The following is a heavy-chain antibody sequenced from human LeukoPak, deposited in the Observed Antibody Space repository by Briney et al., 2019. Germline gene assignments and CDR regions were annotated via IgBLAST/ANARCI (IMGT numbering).Heavy chain of an antibody. CDR2: TYYRSKWYN. D-gene: IGHD1-1*01. V-gene: IGHV6-1*01. CDR1: GDSVSSNSAA. CDR3: ARDFQINWNDVYYYYYGMDV. J-gene: IGHJ6*02. Sequence: SQTLSLTCAISGDSVSSNSAAWNWIRQSPSRGLEWLGRTYYRSKWYNDYAVSVKSRITINPDTSKNQFSLQLNSVTPEDTAVYYCARDFQINWNDVYYYYYGMDVWGQGTTVTVSS.